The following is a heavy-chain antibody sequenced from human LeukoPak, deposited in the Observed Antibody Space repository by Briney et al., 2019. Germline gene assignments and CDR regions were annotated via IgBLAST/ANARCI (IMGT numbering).Heavy chain of an antibody. Sequence: SETLSLTCTVSGGSISSDYWSWIRQPPGKGLEWIGYIYYSGSTNYNPSLKSRVTISVDTSKNQFSLKLSSVTAADTAVYYCARTRHRYNWNYSYYYYMDVWGKGTTVTVSS. D-gene: IGHD1-20*01. J-gene: IGHJ6*03. V-gene: IGHV4-59*01. CDR1: GGSISSDY. CDR2: IYYSGST. CDR3: ARTRHRYNWNYSYYYYMDV.